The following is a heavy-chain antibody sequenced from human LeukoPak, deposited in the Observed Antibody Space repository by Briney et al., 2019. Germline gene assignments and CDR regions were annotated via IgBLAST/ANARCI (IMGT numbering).Heavy chain of an antibody. J-gene: IGHJ4*02. CDR3: ARGACASCYAGFDY. V-gene: IGHV1-69*13. CDR2: IIPIFGTA. Sequence: ASVKVSCKASGGTFSSYAISWVRQAPGQGLEWMGGIIPIFGTANYAQKFQGRVTITADESTSTAYMELSSLRSEDTAVYYCARGACASCYAGFDYWGQGTLVTVSS. CDR1: GGTFSSYA. D-gene: IGHD2-2*01.